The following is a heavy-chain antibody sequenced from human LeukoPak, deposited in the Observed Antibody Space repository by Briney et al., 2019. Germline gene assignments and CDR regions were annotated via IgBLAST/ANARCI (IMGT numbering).Heavy chain of an antibody. J-gene: IGHJ6*03. D-gene: IGHD3-10*01. CDR1: GGSISSSSYY. CDR2: IYYSGST. Sequence: SETLSLTCTVSGGSISSSSYYWGWIRQPPGKGLEWIGSIYYSGSTYYNPSLKSRVTISEDTSKNQFSLTLNSVTAADTAVYFCARSMIRGPPDYYYMDVWGKGTTVTISS. V-gene: IGHV4-39*07. CDR3: ARSMIRGPPDYYYMDV.